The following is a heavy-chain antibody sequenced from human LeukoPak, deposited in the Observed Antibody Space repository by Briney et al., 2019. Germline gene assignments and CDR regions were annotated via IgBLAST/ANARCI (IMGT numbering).Heavy chain of an antibody. CDR3: ARQPNMGDYFFDY. CDR2: TYYSGTT. J-gene: IGHJ4*02. D-gene: IGHD3-22*01. Sequence: SETLSLTCTVSGGSISSYYWSWIRQPPGKGLEWIGYTYYSGTTNYNPSLKSRVTLSVDTSKNQSSLKLTSVTAADSAVYYCARQPNMGDYFFDYWGQGTLVTVSS. CDR1: GGSISSYY. V-gene: IGHV4-59*08.